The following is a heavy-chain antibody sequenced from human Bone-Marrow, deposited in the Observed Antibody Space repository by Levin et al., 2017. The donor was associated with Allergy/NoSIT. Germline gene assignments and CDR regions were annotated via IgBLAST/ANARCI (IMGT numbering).Heavy chain of an antibody. CDR1: AFTFSSYG. CDR2: ISGSGSTT. Sequence: GGSLRLSCAASAFTFSSYGMSWVRQAPGKGLEWFSGISGSGSTTYYADSVKGRFTISRDNSKNMLYLQMNTLRVEDTATFYCATSGWYGDDYWGQGTLVTVSS. V-gene: IGHV3-23*01. D-gene: IGHD6-19*01. J-gene: IGHJ4*02. CDR3: ATSGWYGDDY.